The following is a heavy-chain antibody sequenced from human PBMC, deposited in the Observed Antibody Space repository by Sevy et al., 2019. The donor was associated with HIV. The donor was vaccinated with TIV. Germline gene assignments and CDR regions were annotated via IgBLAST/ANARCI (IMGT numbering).Heavy chain of an antibody. CDR2: MNPNSGNT. CDR3: MIVHNFRVVIIGDYGMDV. Sequence: ASVKVSCKASGYTFTSYDINWVRQATGQGLEWMVWMNPNSGNTGYAQKFQGRVTMTRNTSISTANMELSSLRSEDTAVYYCMIVHNFRVVIIGDYGMDVWGQGTTVTVSS. J-gene: IGHJ6*02. CDR1: GYTFTSYD. V-gene: IGHV1-8*01. D-gene: IGHD3-3*01.